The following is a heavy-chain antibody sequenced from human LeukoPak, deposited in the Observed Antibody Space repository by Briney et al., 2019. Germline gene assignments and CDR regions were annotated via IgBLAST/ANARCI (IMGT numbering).Heavy chain of an antibody. CDR1: GFTFSSYA. CDR3: AREQDTAMVPGDY. V-gene: IGHV3-30-3*01. CDR2: ISYDGSNK. D-gene: IGHD5-18*01. J-gene: IGHJ4*02. Sequence: GGSLRLSCAASGFTFSSYAMHWVRQAPGKGLEWVAVISYDGSNKYYADSVKGRFTISRDNSKNTLYLQMNSLRAEDTAVYYCAREQDTAMVPGDYWGQGTLVTVSS.